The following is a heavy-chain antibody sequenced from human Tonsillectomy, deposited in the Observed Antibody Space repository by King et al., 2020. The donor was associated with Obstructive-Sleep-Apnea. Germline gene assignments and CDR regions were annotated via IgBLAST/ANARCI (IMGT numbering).Heavy chain of an antibody. CDR3: ARDQGDFDY. CDR2: IKQDGSEK. J-gene: IGHJ4*02. Sequence: VQLVESGGGLVQPGGSLRLSCAASGFSFSSYWMSWVRQAPGKGLEWVANIKQDGSEKYYVYSVKGRFTISRDNAKDSLCLQLNSLRAEDTAVYYCARDQGDFDYWGQGTLVTVSS. V-gene: IGHV3-7*01. CDR1: GFSFSSYW.